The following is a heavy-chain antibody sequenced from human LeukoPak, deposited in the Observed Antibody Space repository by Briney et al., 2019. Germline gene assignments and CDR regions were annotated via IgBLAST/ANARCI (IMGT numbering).Heavy chain of an antibody. D-gene: IGHD6-13*01. CDR3: ARGLYTSGWYMGY. V-gene: IGHV1-18*01. CDR2: INVRNGNT. Sequence: ASVKVSCKASGYTFRNYGINWVRQAPGQGLEWLGWINVRNGNTKYGQKVQDRVTMTTDTSTTTVYMELRSLTSDDTAVYFCARGLYTSGWYMGYWGQGTLVTVSS. J-gene: IGHJ4*02. CDR1: GYTFRNYG.